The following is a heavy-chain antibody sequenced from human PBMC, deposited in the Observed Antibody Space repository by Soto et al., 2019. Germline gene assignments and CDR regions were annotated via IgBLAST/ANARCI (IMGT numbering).Heavy chain of an antibody. CDR1: GFTFISYA. CDR2: IGASGGST. CDR3: AKEPHYYDSSGYPYYFDY. D-gene: IGHD3-22*01. Sequence: LRLSCAASGFTFISYAMSWVRQAPGKGLEWVSVIGASGGSTYYADSVKGRFTISRDNSRDTLYLQMNSLRAEDTAVYYCAKEPHYYDSSGYPYYFDYWGQGTLVTVSS. J-gene: IGHJ4*02. V-gene: IGHV3-23*01.